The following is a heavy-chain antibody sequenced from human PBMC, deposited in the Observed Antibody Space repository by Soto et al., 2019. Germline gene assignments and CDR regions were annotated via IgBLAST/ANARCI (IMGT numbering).Heavy chain of an antibody. CDR2: TYYRSKWYN. V-gene: IGHV6-1*01. J-gene: IGHJ5*02. CDR1: GDSVSSNSAT. Sequence: QTRSLTWAISGDSVSSNSATWNLIRQSPSRGLEWLGRTYYRSKWYNEYAVSVKSRITINPDTSKNQFSLQLNSVTPEDTAVYYCARATRTWFDPWGQGTLVTVSS. CDR3: ARATRTWFDP. D-gene: IGHD4-17*01.